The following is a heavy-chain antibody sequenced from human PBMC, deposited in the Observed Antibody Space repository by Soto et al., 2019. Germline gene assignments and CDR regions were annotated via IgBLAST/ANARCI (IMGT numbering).Heavy chain of an antibody. Sequence: QVQLQESGPGLVKPSQTLSLTCTVSGASISSGGYYWGWIRQHPGKGLEWIGYMYYSGSTYYNPSLTSRLTISVDTFKNQFSLELSSVTAADTAVDYCARVGGIDFWSGYQGGYFDHWGQGTLVTVSS. J-gene: IGHJ4*02. CDR1: GASISSGGYY. CDR2: MYYSGST. CDR3: ARVGGIDFWSGYQGGYFDH. D-gene: IGHD3-3*01. V-gene: IGHV4-31*03.